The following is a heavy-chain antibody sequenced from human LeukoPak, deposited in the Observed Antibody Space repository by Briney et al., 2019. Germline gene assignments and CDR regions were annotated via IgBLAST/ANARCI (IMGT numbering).Heavy chain of an antibody. J-gene: IGHJ6*03. CDR1: GFTFSSYA. CDR2: ISGSGDST. V-gene: IGHV3-23*01. CDR3: ARDPYSGSYGDYYYYYMDL. Sequence: PGGSLRLSCAASGFTFSSYAMNWVRQAPGKGLEWGSAISGSGDSTYYADSVKGRFTISRDNAKNSLYLQMNSLRAEDTAVYYCARDPYSGSYGDYYYYYMDLWGQGTTVTISS. D-gene: IGHD1-26*01.